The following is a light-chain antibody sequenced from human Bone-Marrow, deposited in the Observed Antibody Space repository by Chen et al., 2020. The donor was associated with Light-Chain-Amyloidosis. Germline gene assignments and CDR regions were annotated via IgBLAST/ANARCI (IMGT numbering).Light chain of an antibody. V-gene: IGLV3-21*02. CDR2: DDS. CDR3: QGWDRSSDRPV. J-gene: IGLJ3*02. CDR1: NIGSTS. Sequence: SYVLTQPSSVSVAPGQTATIARGGNNIGSTSVHWYQQTPGQAPLLVVYDDSDRPSGIPERLSGSNTGNTATLTNSRVEAGDESAYYCQGWDRSSDRPVFGGGPKLTVL.